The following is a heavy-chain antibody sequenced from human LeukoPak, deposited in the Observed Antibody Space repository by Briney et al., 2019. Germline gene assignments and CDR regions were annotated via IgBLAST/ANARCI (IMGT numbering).Heavy chain of an antibody. CDR1: GGSISSSNW. CDR3: ATGKKLRLPYYYYGMDV. D-gene: IGHD2-15*01. V-gene: IGHV4-4*02. Sequence: SGTLSLTCAVSGGSISSSNWWSWVRQPPGKGLEWIGEIYHSGSTNYNPSLKSRVTISVDKSKNQFSLKLSSVTAADTAVYYCATGKKLRLPYYYYGMDVWGQGTTVTVSS. CDR2: IYHSGST. J-gene: IGHJ6*02.